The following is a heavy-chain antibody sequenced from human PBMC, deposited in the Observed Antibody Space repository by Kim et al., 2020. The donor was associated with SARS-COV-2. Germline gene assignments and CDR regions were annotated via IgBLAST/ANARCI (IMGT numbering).Heavy chain of an antibody. V-gene: IGHV1-18*01. CDR3: ARDYDNSGYYRFDY. D-gene: IGHD3-22*01. Sequence: ATQPQSRVTMTTDTSTSTAYMELRSLRSDDTAVYYCARDYDNSGYYRFDYWGQGTLVTVSS. J-gene: IGHJ4*02.